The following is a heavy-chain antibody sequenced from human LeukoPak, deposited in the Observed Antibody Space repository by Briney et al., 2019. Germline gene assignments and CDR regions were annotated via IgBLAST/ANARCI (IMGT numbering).Heavy chain of an antibody. J-gene: IGHJ6*03. V-gene: IGHV3-21*01. D-gene: IGHD1-1*01. Sequence: GGSLRLSCAASGFTFSSYAMSWVRQAPGKGLEWVSSISSSSSYIYYADSVKGRFTISRDNAKNSLYLQMNSLRAEDTAVYYCAREGRTGTEYYYYYYMDVWGKGTTVTVSS. CDR3: AREGRTGTEYYYYYYMDV. CDR1: GFTFSSYA. CDR2: ISSSSSYI.